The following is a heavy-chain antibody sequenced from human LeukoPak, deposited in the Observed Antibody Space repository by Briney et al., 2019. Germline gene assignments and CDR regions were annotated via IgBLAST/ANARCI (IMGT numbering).Heavy chain of an antibody. Sequence: GGSMRLSCAASGFTFSSYWMHWVRQAPGKGLVWVSRINSDGSSTSYADSVKGRFTISRDNAKNTLYLQMNSLRAVDTAVYYCARDLKGRVTRNSNYFDYWGQGTLVTVSS. CDR2: INSDGSST. D-gene: IGHD2-15*01. CDR3: ARDLKGRVTRNSNYFDY. J-gene: IGHJ4*02. V-gene: IGHV3-74*01. CDR1: GFTFSSYW.